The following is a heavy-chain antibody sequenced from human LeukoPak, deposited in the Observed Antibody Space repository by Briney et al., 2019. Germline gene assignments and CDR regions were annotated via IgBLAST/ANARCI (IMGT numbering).Heavy chain of an antibody. V-gene: IGHV4-39*07. J-gene: IGHJ4*02. Sequence: PSETLSLTCTVSGASISSSLYNWAWIRQPPGKGLEWIGSLFSSGSTFYTPSLKSQLTISADTSKNYFSLRLSSVTAADTAVYYCVGYCTSGSCYPTDYWGQGTLVTVSS. CDR2: LFSSGST. CDR1: GASISSSLYN. CDR3: VGYCTSGSCYPTDY. D-gene: IGHD2-15*01.